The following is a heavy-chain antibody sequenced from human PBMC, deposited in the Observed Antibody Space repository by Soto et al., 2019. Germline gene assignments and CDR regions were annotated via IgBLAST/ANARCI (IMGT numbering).Heavy chain of an antibody. Sequence: QVQLVQSGAEVKKPGSPVKVSCKASGGTFSSYAISWVRQAPGQGLEWLGGVIPLFDTAYYAQIFRGRLRISADGATTTAYRELSGLTSADTAVYFCATGGHNDGYNFYHGMDVWGQGTTVTVS. V-gene: IGHV1-69*01. D-gene: IGHD5-18*01. J-gene: IGHJ6*02. CDR2: VIPLFDTA. CDR1: GGTFSSYA. CDR3: ATGGHNDGYNFYHGMDV.